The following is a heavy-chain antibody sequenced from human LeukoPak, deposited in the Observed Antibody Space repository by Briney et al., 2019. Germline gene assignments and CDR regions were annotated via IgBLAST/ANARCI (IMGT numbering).Heavy chain of an antibody. V-gene: IGHV1-69*13. D-gene: IGHD1-26*01. Sequence: GASVKVSCKASGGTFSSYAISWVRQAPGQGLEWMGGIIPIFGTANYAQKFQGRVTITADESTSTAYMELSSLRSEDTAVYYCATDGVGAYDLWGQGALVTVSS. CDR2: IIPIFGTA. CDR1: GGTFSSYA. J-gene: IGHJ5*02. CDR3: ATDGVGAYDL.